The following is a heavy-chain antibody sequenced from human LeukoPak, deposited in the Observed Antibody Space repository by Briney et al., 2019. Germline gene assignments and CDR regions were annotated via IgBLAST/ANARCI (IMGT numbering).Heavy chain of an antibody. CDR2: ISSSNTYI. D-gene: IGHD4-17*01. Sequence: GGALRLSCEASGFTFTSYAMNWVRQAPGKGLEWVSSISSSNTYIYYADSVKGRFTISRDNAKNSLYLQMYSLRAEDTAVYYCARDLYGDYSLDYWGQGTLVTVSS. CDR3: ARDLYGDYSLDY. J-gene: IGHJ4*02. CDR1: GFTFTSYA. V-gene: IGHV3-21*01.